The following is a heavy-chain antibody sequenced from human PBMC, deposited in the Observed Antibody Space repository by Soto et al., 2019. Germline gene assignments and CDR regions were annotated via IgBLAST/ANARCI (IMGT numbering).Heavy chain of an antibody. CDR2: ISAYNGQT. Sequence: ASVKVSCKASGYPFDTYGINWVRQAPGQRPGWMGWISAYNGQTDYAQNFQGRVTMATDTSTNTAYMELTNLRSDDTAVYYCARAPPEFWNSYCIDCWGPGTLVTVSS. V-gene: IGHV1-18*01. D-gene: IGHD3-3*01. J-gene: IGHJ4*02. CDR1: GYPFDTYG. CDR3: ARAPPEFWNSYCIDC.